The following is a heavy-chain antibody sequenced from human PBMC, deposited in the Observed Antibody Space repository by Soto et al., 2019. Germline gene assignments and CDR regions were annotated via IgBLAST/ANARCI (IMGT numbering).Heavy chain of an antibody. CDR2: ISSSGDII. V-gene: IGHV3-11*01. J-gene: IGHJ4*02. CDR3: ARDLGYYASDGYFDY. D-gene: IGHD3-22*01. CDR1: GFTFSDYY. Sequence: GGSLRLSCAASGFTFSDYYMSWIRQAPGKGLEWVSYISSSGDIIYYADSVKGRFTTSRDNAKTSLYLQMNSLRAEDTAVYYCARDLGYYASDGYFDYWGQGTLVTVSS.